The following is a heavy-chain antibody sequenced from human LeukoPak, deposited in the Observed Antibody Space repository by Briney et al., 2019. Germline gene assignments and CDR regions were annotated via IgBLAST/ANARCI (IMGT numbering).Heavy chain of an antibody. V-gene: IGHV4-38-2*02. CDR1: GYSISSGYY. D-gene: IGHD3-22*01. J-gene: IGHJ3*02. CDR3: ARPKPHHYYDSSGFPYDAFDI. CDR2: IYHSGST. Sequence: SETLSLTCTVSGYSISSGYYWGWIRQPPGKGLEWIGSIYHSGSTYYNPSLKSRVTISVDTSKNPFSLKLSSVTAADTAVYYCARPKPHHYYDSSGFPYDAFDIWGQGTMVTVSS.